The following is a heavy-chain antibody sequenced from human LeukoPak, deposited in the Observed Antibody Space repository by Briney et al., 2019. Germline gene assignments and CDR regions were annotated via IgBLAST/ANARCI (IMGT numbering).Heavy chain of an antibody. D-gene: IGHD2-2*01. Sequence: ASVKVSCKASGYTFSSSDINWVRQATGQGLEWMGWMNPNSGNTGYAQKFQGRVTITRNTSISTAYMELSSLRSEDTAVYYCARVRSSSTILYYMDVWGKGTTVTVSS. V-gene: IGHV1-8*01. CDR3: ARVRSSSTILYYMDV. CDR1: GYTFSSSD. CDR2: MNPNSGNT. J-gene: IGHJ6*03.